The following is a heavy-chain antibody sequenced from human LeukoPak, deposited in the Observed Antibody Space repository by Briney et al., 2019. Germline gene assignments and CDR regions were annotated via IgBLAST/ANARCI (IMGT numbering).Heavy chain of an antibody. CDR1: GFTFTSSW. J-gene: IGHJ4*02. Sequence: GGSLRLSCEASGFTFTSSWMSWVRQAPGKGLEWVAYIKQDGSEKYYVDSVKGRFTISRDNAKNSLYLQMNSLRAEDTAVYYCARESGLLDYWGQGTLVTVSS. CDR3: ARESGLLDY. D-gene: IGHD3-10*01. V-gene: IGHV3-7*01. CDR2: IKQDGSEK.